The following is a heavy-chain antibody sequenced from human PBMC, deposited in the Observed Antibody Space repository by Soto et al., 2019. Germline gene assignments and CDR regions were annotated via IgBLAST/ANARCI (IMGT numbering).Heavy chain of an antibody. V-gene: IGHV4-59*01. D-gene: IGHD3-10*01. CDR2: IYYSGST. CDR3: ARDTRSGSYYAYYYYMDV. CDR1: GGSISSYY. Sequence: SETLSLTCTVSGGSISSYYWSWIRQPPGKGLEWIGYIYYSGSTNYNPSLKSRVTISVDTSKNQFSLKLSSVTAADTAVYYCARDTRSGSYYAYYYYMDVWGKGTTVTVSS. J-gene: IGHJ6*03.